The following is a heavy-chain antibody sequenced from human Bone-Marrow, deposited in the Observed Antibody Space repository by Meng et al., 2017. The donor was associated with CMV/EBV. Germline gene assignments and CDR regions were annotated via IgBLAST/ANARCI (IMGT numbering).Heavy chain of an antibody. CDR3: ARVTYYDFWSGYFNWFDP. CDR1: GYSFTRYH. D-gene: IGHD3-3*01. Sequence: ASVKVSCKASGYSFTRYHMHWVRQAPGQGPEWVGIITPSGGTTNYAQKFQGRVTMTTDTSTSTAYMELRSLRSDDTAVYYCARVTYYDFWSGYFNWFDPWGQGTLVPVSS. CDR2: ITPSGGTT. J-gene: IGHJ5*02. V-gene: IGHV1-46*01.